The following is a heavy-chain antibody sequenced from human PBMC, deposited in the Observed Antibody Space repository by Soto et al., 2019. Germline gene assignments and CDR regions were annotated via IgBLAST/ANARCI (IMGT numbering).Heavy chain of an antibody. J-gene: IGHJ4*02. CDR2: IIPIFGTA. D-gene: IGHD5-18*01. V-gene: IGHV1-69*01. CDR1: GGTFSSYA. CDR3: ARGGSEDAAMYYCFDY. Sequence: QVQLVQSGAEVKKPGSSVKVSCKASGGTFSSYAISWVRQAPGQGLEWMGGIIPIFGTANYAQKFQGRVTITEDESTCRAYMELSSLRSEDTAVYYCARGGSEDAAMYYCFDYWGQGTLVTVSS.